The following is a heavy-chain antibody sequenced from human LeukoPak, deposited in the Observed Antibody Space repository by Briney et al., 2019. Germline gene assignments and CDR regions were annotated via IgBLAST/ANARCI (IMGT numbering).Heavy chain of an antibody. D-gene: IGHD3-3*02. CDR3: ATDVAGAFGTKALDS. CDR1: GYTFTSYT. CDR2: IIPIIGTA. J-gene: IGHJ4*02. V-gene: IGHV1-69*13. Sequence: GASVKVSCKASGYTFTSYTISWVRQAPGQGLEWMGGIIPIIGTAKYAQKFQDRVTITADDSTTTSYMELSRLISEDTAVYYCATDVAGAFGTKALDSWGQGTLVTVSS.